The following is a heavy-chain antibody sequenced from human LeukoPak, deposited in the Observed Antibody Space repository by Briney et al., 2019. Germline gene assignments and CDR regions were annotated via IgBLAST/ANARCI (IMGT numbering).Heavy chain of an antibody. V-gene: IGHV3-7*01. Sequence: GGSLRLSCAASGFTFTNYAMHWVRQAPGKGLEWVANIKQDGSEKYYVDSVKGRFTISRDNAKNSLYLQMNSLRAEDTAVYYCGWLYGSGRGYWGQGTLVTVSS. CDR1: GFTFTNYA. D-gene: IGHD3-10*01. CDR2: IKQDGSEK. J-gene: IGHJ4*02. CDR3: GWLYGSGRGY.